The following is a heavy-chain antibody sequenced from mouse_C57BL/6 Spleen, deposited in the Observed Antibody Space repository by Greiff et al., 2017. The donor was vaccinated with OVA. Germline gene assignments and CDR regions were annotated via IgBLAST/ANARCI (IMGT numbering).Heavy chain of an antibody. D-gene: IGHD2-4*01. J-gene: IGHJ1*03. Sequence: VQGVESGPGLVQPSQSLSITCTVSGFSLTSYGVHWVRQSPGKGLEWLGVIWSGGSTDYNAAFISRLSISKDNSKSQVFFKRNSLQADDTAIYYSASHDYDWYFDVWGTGTTVTVSS. CDR2: IWSGGST. CDR1: GFSLTSYG. CDR3: ASHDYDWYFDV. V-gene: IGHV2-2*01.